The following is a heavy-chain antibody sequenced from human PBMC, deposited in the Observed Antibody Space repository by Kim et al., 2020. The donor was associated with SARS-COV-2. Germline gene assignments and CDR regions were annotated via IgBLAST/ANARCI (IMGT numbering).Heavy chain of an antibody. CDR3: ARDLRGVGVAND. J-gene: IGHJ4*02. Sequence: GGSLRLSCVTSGFTFSNYWMNWVRQAPGKGLEWVANIKRDGNEEHYVDSVRGRFTISRDNARNSLYLQMKSLSAEDTAVYYCARDLRGVGVANDWGQGTLVIVSS. CDR2: IKRDGNEE. V-gene: IGHV3-7*03. D-gene: IGHD3-3*01. CDR1: GFTFSNYW.